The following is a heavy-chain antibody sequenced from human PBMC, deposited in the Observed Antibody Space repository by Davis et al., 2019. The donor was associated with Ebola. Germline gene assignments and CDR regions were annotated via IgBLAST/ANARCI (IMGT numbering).Heavy chain of an antibody. V-gene: IGHV4-34*01. CDR3: ARGRWELLKHYYYYYGMDV. Sequence: SETLSLTCAVYGGSFSGYYWSWIRQPPGKGLEWIGEINHSGSTNYKPSLKSRVTISVDTSKKQFSLKLSSVTAADTAVYYCARGRWELLKHYYYYYGMDVWGQGTTVTVSS. D-gene: IGHD1-26*01. CDR1: GGSFSGYY. J-gene: IGHJ6*02. CDR2: INHSGST.